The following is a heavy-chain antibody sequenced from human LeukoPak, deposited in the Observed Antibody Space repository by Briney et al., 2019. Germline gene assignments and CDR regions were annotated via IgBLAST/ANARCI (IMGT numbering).Heavy chain of an antibody. D-gene: IGHD3-10*01. J-gene: IGHJ6*04. CDR3: ARASGSYGSGSYYYSGMDV. CDR1: GYSIGSGFY. CDR2: IFHSGST. V-gene: IGHV4-38-2*01. Sequence: NASETLSLTCAVSGYSIGSGFYWGWIRQPPGKGLEWIGSIFHSGSTYYNPSLKSRVTISVDTSKNQFSLKLSSVTAADTALYYCARASGSYGSGSYYYSGMDVWGKGTTVTVSS.